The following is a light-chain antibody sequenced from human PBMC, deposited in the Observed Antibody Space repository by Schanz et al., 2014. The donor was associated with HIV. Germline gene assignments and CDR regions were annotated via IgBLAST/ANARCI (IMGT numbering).Light chain of an antibody. CDR1: SSDVGADNS. CDR2: DVT. V-gene: IGLV2-14*03. J-gene: IGLJ1*01. CDR3: SSYASGSTLEV. Sequence: QSALTQPASVSGSPGQSITISCTGTSSDVGADNSVSWYQQHPGRAPRLLVYDVTYRPSGVSNRFPGSKSGNTASLTISGLQPEDEADYYCSSYASGSTLEVFGSGTKLTVL.